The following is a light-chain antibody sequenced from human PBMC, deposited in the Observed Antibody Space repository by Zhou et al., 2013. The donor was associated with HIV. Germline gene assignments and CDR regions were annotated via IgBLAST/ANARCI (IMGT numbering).Light chain of an antibody. CDR3: QQSYSTLWT. CDR2: AAS. CDR1: QTISNY. Sequence: DIQMTQSPSSLSASVGDRVTITCRASQTISNYLNWYQQKPGKAPKLLIYAASSLERGVPSTFSGSGSGTDFTLTISSLQPEDFATYYCQQSYSTLWTFGQGTKVE. V-gene: IGKV1-39*01. J-gene: IGKJ1*01.